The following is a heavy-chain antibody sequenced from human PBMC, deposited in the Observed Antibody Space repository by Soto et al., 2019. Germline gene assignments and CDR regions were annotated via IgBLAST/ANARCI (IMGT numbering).Heavy chain of an antibody. V-gene: IGHV4-59*01. D-gene: IGHD6-19*01. CDR1: GGSISSYY. CDR2: IHYSGST. CDR3: ARDLVAVAGYYYYTDV. Sequence: PSETLSLTCTVSGGSISSYYWSWIRQPPGKGLEWIGYIHYSGSTNYNPSLKSRVTISVDTSKNQFSLKLSSVTAADTAVYYCARDLVAVAGYYYYTDVWGKGTTVTVSS. J-gene: IGHJ6*03.